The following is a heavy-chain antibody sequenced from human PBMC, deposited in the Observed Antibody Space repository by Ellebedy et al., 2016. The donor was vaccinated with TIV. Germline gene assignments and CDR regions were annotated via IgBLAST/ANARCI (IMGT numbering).Heavy chain of an antibody. J-gene: IGHJ4*02. CDR2: IGTAGDT. V-gene: IGHV3-13*01. D-gene: IGHD5-18*01. CDR1: GFTFSSYD. CDR3: ARDRGYSYGYFDY. Sequence: GESLKISCAASGFTFSSYDMHWVRQATGKGLEWVSAIGTAGDTYYPGSVKGRFTISRDNSKNTLYLQMNSLRAEDTAVYYCARDRGYSYGYFDYWGQGSLVTVSS.